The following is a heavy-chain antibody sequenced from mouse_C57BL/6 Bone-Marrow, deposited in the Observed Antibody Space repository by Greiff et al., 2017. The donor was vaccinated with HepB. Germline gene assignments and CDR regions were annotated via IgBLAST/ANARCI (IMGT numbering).Heavy chain of an antibody. J-gene: IGHJ3*01. V-gene: IGHV1-59*01. CDR3: AKGPYYGSSCFAY. Sequence: VQLQQPGAELVRPGTSVKLSCKASGYTFTSYWMHWVKQRPGQGLEWIGVIDPSDSYTNYNQKFKGKATLTVDTSSSTAYMQLSSLTSEDSAVYYCAKGPYYGSSCFAYWGQGTLVTVSA. CDR2: IDPSDSYT. CDR1: GYTFTSYW. D-gene: IGHD1-1*01.